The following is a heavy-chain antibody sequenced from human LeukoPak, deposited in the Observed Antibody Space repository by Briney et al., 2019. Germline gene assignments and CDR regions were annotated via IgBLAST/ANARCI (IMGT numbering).Heavy chain of an antibody. D-gene: IGHD2/OR15-2a*01. CDR2: IKQDGSEK. Sequence: GGSLRLSCAASGFTFSSYWMSWVRQAPGKGLEWVANIKQDGSEKYYTDSVKGRLTISRDNSKNTLYLQMNSLRAEDTAIYYCAREGPRGNSQFDYWGQGTLVTVSS. CDR1: GFTFSSYW. J-gene: IGHJ4*02. CDR3: AREGPRGNSQFDY. V-gene: IGHV3-7*01.